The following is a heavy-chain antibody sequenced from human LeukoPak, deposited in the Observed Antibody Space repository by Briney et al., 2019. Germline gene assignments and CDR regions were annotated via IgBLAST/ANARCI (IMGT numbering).Heavy chain of an antibody. J-gene: IGHJ4*02. D-gene: IGHD3-22*01. V-gene: IGHV3-23*01. CDR3: AKDEEDSSGYCVD. CDR2: ISGSGGKT. Sequence: GGSLRLSCAASGFTFSNNAMTWVRQAPGKGLEWVSTISGSGGKTYYADSVKGRFTISTDNSKNTLYLQMNSLRVEDTAVYYCAKDEEDSSGYCVDWGQGTLVTVSS. CDR1: GFTFSNNA.